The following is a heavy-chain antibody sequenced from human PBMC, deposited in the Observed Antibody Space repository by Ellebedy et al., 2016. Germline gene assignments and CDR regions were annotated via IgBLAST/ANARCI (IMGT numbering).Heavy chain of an antibody. CDR1: GFTFSNYA. V-gene: IGHV3-23*01. D-gene: IGHD2-21*02. Sequence: GGSLRLSCAASGFTFSNYAMTWVRQAPGKGLEWVSEITASAGNTYYADSVKGRFTISRDNSKNTLYLQMSSLSAEDTAVYYCVGRVLYGGDFYWGQGTLVTVSS. CDR2: ITASAGNT. J-gene: IGHJ4*02. CDR3: VGRVLYGGDFY.